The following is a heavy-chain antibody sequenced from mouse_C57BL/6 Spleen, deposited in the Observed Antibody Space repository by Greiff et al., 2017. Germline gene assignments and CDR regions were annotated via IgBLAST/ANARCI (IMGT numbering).Heavy chain of an antibody. J-gene: IGHJ2*01. CDR2: IYTGGGYT. V-gene: IGHV1-63*01. CDR3: ARVAVVGDYFDY. CDR1: GYTFTNCW. D-gene: IGHD1-1*01. Sequence: QVQLKQSGAELVRPGTSVKMSCKATGYTFTNCWIGWAKQRPGHGLEWIGDIYTGGGYTNYNEKFKGKATLTADKSSSTAYMQCSSLTSEDSAIYYCARVAVVGDYFDYWGQGTTLTVSS.